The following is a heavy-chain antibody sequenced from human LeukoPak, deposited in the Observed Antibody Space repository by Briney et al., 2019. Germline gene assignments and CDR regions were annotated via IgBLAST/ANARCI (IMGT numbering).Heavy chain of an antibody. D-gene: IGHD6-19*01. CDR2: INWNGGST. Sequence: GGSLRLSCAASGFTLRNYAMSWVRQAPGKGLEWVSGINWNGGSTGYADSVKGRFTISRDNAKNSLYLQMNSLRAEDTALYYCARGADTGYSSDSWGQGTLVTVSS. J-gene: IGHJ5*02. V-gene: IGHV3-20*04. CDR1: GFTLRNYA. CDR3: ARGADTGYSSDS.